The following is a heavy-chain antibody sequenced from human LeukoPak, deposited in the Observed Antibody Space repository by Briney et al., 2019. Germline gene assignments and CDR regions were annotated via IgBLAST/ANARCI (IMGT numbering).Heavy chain of an antibody. D-gene: IGHD5-18*01. J-gene: IGHJ4*02. Sequence: SETLSLTCAVYGGSFSGYYWSWIRQPPGKGLEWIGEINHSGSTNYNPSLKSRVTISVDTSKNQFSLKLSSVTAADTAVYYCARGDSYGYLTANYFDYWGLGTLVTVSS. V-gene: IGHV4-34*01. CDR3: ARGDSYGYLTANYFDY. CDR2: INHSGST. CDR1: GGSFSGYY.